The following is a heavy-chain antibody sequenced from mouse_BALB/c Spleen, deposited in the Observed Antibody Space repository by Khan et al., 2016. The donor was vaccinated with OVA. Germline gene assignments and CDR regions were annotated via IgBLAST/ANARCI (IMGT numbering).Heavy chain of an antibody. CDR1: GFTFSSFG. CDR2: ISSGSSTI. D-gene: IGHD2-1*01. J-gene: IGHJ1*01. CDR3: ARSGGNFRWYFDV. Sequence: EVELVESGGGLVQPGGSRKLSCAASGFTFSSFGIHWVRQAPKKGLEWVAYISSGSSTIYFVDTVKGRFTISRDIPKNTLFLQMPSPRSEDPALFYCARSGGNFRWYFDVWGAGTSVTVSS. V-gene: IGHV5-17*02.